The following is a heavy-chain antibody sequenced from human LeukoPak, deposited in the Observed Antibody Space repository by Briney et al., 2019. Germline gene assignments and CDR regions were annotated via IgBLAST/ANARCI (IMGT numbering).Heavy chain of an antibody. CDR1: GGSFSGYY. Sequence: SETLSLTCAVYGGSFSGYYSSWIRQPPGKGLEWIGEINHSGSTNYNPSPKSRVTISVDTSKNQFSLKLSSVTAADTAVYYCARGYIVVVVAATDSFYDYWGQGTLVTVSS. D-gene: IGHD2-15*01. J-gene: IGHJ4*02. V-gene: IGHV4-34*01. CDR3: ARGYIVVVVAATDSFYDY. CDR2: INHSGST.